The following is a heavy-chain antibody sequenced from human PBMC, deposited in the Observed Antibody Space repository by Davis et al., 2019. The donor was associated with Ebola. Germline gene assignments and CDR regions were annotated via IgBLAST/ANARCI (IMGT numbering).Heavy chain of an antibody. D-gene: IGHD5-12*01. Sequence: GSLRLSCAVYGGSFSGYYWSWIRQPPGKGLEWIGEINHSGSTNYNPSLKSRVTISVDTSKKQFSLKLSSVTAEDTAVYYCAKDSGYSGYEYYYYGMDVWGQGTTVTVSS. V-gene: IGHV4-34*01. CDR3: AKDSGYSGYEYYYYGMDV. CDR1: GGSFSGYY. J-gene: IGHJ6*02. CDR2: INHSGST.